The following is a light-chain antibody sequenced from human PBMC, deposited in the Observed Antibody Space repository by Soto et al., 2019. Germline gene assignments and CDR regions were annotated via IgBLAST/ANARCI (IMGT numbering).Light chain of an antibody. CDR3: QQSYSTLIT. V-gene: IGKV1-39*01. CDR1: QSISSY. J-gene: IGKJ5*01. Sequence: DIQMTQSPSSLSASVGDSVTITCRASQSISSYLNWYQQKPGKAPKXLIYAASSLQSGVPSRFSGSGSGTDFTLTISSLQPEDGETYYGQQSYSTLITFGQGTRLEIK. CDR2: AAS.